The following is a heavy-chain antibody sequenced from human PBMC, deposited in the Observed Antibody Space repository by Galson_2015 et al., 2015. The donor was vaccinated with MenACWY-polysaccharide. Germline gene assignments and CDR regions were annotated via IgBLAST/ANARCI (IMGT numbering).Heavy chain of an antibody. Sequence: SVKGSCKASGYTFTGYYMHWVRQAPGQGLEWMGWINPNSGGTNYAQKFQGRVTMTRDTSISTAYMELSRLRSDDTAVYYCARVLGYCSSTSCRRGAFDIWGQGTMVTVSS. CDR1: GYTFTGYY. V-gene: IGHV1-2*02. J-gene: IGHJ3*02. CDR3: ARVLGYCSSTSCRRGAFDI. D-gene: IGHD2-2*01. CDR2: INPNSGGT.